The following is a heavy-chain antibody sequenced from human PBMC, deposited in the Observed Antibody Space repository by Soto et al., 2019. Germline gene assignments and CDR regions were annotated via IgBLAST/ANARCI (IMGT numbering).Heavy chain of an antibody. CDR3: AGEGYCSSTSCPNSLGMDV. CDR1: GYSFTSYW. Sequence: GESLTTSCKDSGYSFTSYWIIWVLQMPGKGLEWMGRIDPSDSYTNYSPSFQGHVTISADKSISTAYLQWSSLKASDTAMYYCAGEGYCSSTSCPNSLGMDVWGQGTTVTGSS. J-gene: IGHJ6*01. D-gene: IGHD2-2*01. V-gene: IGHV5-10-1*01. CDR2: IDPSDSYT.